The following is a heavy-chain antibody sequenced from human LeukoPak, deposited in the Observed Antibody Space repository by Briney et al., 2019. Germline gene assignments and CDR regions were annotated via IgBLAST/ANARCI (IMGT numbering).Heavy chain of an antibody. J-gene: IGHJ4*02. Sequence: PGRSLRLSCAASGFTFSSYAMHWVRQAPGKGLEWVAVISYDGSNKYYADSVKGRFTISRDNSKNTLYLQMNSLRAEDTAVYYCAKNSPPPGGNEYWGQGTLVTVSS. CDR2: ISYDGSNK. CDR1: GFTFSSYA. V-gene: IGHV3-30-3*02. D-gene: IGHD4-23*01. CDR3: AKNSPPPGGNEY.